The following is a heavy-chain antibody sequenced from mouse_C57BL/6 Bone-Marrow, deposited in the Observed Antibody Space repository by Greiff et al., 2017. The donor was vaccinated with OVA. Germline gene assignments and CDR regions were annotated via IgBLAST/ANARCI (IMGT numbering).Heavy chain of an antibody. CDR1: GYTFTSYG. Sequence: QVQLQQPGAELARPGASVKLSCKASGYTFTSYGISWVKQRTGQGLEWIGEIYPRSGNTYYNEQFKGKSTLTADKSSSTAYMELRSLTSEDSAVYFCARSSYYGSFYYFDYWGQGTTLTVSS. CDR3: ARSSYYGSFYYFDY. CDR2: IYPRSGNT. D-gene: IGHD1-1*01. V-gene: IGHV1-81*01. J-gene: IGHJ2*01.